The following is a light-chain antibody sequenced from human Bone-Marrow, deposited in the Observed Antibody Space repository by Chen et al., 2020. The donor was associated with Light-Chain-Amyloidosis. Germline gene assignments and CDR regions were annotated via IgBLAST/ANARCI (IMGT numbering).Light chain of an antibody. V-gene: IGKV4-1*01. CDR2: WAS. Sequence: DIVMTQSPDSLAVSLGVSATINCKSSQSILFSSNSENYLAWYQKKPGQPPKLLIYWASTRESGVPDRFRGSGSGTDFTLTISSLQAEDVAVYYCQQYYSAPWTFGQGTKVDVK. CDR3: QQYYSAPWT. CDR1: QSILFSSNSENY. J-gene: IGKJ1*01.